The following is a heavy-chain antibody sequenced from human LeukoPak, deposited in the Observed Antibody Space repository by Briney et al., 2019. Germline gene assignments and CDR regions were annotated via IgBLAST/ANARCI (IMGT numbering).Heavy chain of an antibody. V-gene: IGHV1-2*02. CDR2: INPVTGGT. CDR3: ARANFIYERSCYSYGE. Sequence: ASVKVSCKASGYTFTDFYMHWVRQAPGRRLEWMGWINPVTGGTNYAQNFQGRVTMTRDASITTAHMELSRLRSDDTAVYYCARANFIYERSCYSYGEWGQGTLVTVSS. J-gene: IGHJ4*02. CDR1: GYTFTDFY. D-gene: IGHD3-22*01.